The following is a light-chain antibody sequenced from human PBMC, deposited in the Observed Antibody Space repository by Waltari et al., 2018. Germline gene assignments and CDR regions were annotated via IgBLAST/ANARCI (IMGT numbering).Light chain of an antibody. CDR3: QQYYSSRT. V-gene: IGKV4-1*01. CDR1: QSVLYNPNGKNY. Sequence: DIVMTQSPDSLAVSLGERASINCKASQSVLYNPNGKNYFAGYQQKSEQPPTVFLYWASTRQAGVAVVSIASGSAEDVTRTMNSRQAKDVAVYYCQQYYSSRTFGQRTMVEI. CDR2: WAS. J-gene: IGKJ1*01.